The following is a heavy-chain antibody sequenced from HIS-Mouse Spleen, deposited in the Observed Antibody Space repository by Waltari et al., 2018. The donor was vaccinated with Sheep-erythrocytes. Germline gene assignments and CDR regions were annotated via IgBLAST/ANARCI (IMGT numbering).Heavy chain of an antibody. D-gene: IGHD3-10*01. J-gene: IGHJ4*02. V-gene: IGHV4-39*07. CDR2: IYYRGRT. CDR1: GGSISSSSYY. CDR3: ARDRGAGGYYFDY. Sequence: QLQLQESGPGLVKPSETLSLTCTVSGGSISSSSYYWGWIRQPPGKGLEGIGSIYYRGRTYYNPSLKSRVTISGETSKNQFSLKLSSGTAADTAVYYCARDRGAGGYYFDYWGQGTLVTVSS.